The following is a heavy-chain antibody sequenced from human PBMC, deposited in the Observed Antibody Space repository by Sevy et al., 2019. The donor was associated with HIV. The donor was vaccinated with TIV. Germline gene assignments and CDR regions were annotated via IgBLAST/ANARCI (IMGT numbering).Heavy chain of an antibody. CDR3: ARSSKGKYSSSWYWFDP. CDR2: IYSGGST. CDR1: GFTVSSNY. D-gene: IGHD6-13*01. V-gene: IGHV3-53*01. Sequence: GVLRLSCAASGFTVSSNYMSWVRQAPGKGLEWVSVIYSGGSTYYADSVKGRFTISRDNSKNTLYLQMNSLRAEDTAVYYCARSSKGKYSSSWYWFDPWGQGTLVTVSS. J-gene: IGHJ5*02.